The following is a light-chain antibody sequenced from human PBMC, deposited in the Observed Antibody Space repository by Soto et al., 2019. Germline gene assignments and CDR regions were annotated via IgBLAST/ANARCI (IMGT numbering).Light chain of an antibody. CDR1: SSNIGSNT. CDR2: SNK. Sequence: QLVLTQPPSASGTPGQRVTISCSGRSSNIGSNTVNWYQLLPGTAPKLLIYSNKQRPSGVPARFFASKSGTSASLAISELLSEDEADYYCAAWDDSLDGGVFGGGTKLTVL. CDR3: AAWDDSLDGGV. J-gene: IGLJ3*02. V-gene: IGLV1-44*01.